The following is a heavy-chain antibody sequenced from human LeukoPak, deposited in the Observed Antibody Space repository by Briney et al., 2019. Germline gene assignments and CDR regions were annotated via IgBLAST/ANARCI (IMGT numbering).Heavy chain of an antibody. J-gene: IGHJ1*01. Sequence: ASVKVSCKASGYTFTSYGISWVRQAPGQGLDWMGWISAYNGKTNYAQKLQGRVTMTTDTSTSTAYMELRSLRSDDTAVYYCARDRWEDRSGYYYLEPPSFQHWGQGTLVTVSS. CDR2: ISAYNGKT. V-gene: IGHV1-18*01. D-gene: IGHD3-22*01. CDR3: ARDRWEDRSGYYYLEPPSFQH. CDR1: GYTFTSYG.